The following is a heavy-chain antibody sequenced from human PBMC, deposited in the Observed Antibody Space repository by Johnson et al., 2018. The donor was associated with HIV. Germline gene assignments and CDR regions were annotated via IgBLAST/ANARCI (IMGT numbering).Heavy chain of an antibody. CDR3: AKDPRFTPDAFDI. CDR2: ISWNGGSI. CDR1: GFTFNDYA. Sequence: VQLVESGGNVVRPGGSLRLSCAASGFTFNDYAMSWVRQAPGKGLEWVSGISWNGGSIDYADSVKGRFTISRDNAKNSLYLQMNGLRGEDTAFYYWAKDPRFTPDAFDIWGQGTMVTVSS. V-gene: IGHV3-20*04. J-gene: IGHJ3*02.